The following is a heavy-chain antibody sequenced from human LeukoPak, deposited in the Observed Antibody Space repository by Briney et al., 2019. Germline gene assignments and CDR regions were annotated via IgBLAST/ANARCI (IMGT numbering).Heavy chain of an antibody. CDR1: GGSISSYY. V-gene: IGHV4-4*07. CDR2: IYTSGST. D-gene: IGHD3-10*01. Sequence: SETLSLTCSVSGGSISSYYWTWIRQPAGKELEWIGRIYTSGSTNYTPSLKRRVTMSVDTSKNQFSLKVSSVTAADTAVYYCARELYVAGSGYHYYMDVWGKGTTVTVSS. J-gene: IGHJ6*03. CDR3: ARELYVAGSGYHYYMDV.